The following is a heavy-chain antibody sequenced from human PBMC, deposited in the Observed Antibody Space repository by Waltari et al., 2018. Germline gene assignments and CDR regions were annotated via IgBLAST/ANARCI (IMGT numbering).Heavy chain of an antibody. D-gene: IGHD7-27*01. V-gene: IGHV3-15*01. CDR2: IKSKSDGAIT. Sequence: EVQMVESGGGLVKPGASIRLSCAASGFTFTPAWLTWVRQAPGKGLEWVGRIKSKSDGAITDFAAPVRGRFSISRDDSQNMVFLQMNSLRTEDTAVYYCTTLDAPWGGWGHGTLVTVSS. CDR1: GFTFTPAW. J-gene: IGHJ4*01. CDR3: TTLDAPWGG.